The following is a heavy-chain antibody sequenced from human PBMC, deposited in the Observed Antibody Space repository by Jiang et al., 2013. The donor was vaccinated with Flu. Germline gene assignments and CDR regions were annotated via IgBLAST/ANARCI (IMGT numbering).Heavy chain of an antibody. CDR1: GFTFSSYG. CDR2: IWYDGSNK. D-gene: IGHD1-26*01. V-gene: IGHV3-33*01. CDR3: AREKWELLTYYYYYGMDV. Sequence: VQLLESGGGVVQPGRSLRLSCAASGFTFSSYGMHWVRQAPGKGLEWVAVIWYDGSNKYYADSVKGRFTISRDNSKNTLYLQMNSLRAEDTAVYYCAREKWELLTYYYYYGMDVWGQGTTVTVSS. J-gene: IGHJ6*02.